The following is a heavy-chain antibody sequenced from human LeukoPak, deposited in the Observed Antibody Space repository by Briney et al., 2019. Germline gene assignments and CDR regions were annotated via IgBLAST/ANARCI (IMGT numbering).Heavy chain of an antibody. Sequence: PGGSLRLSCAASGFTFSSYAMHWVRQAPGKGLEWVAVISYDGSNKYYADSVKGRFTISRDNSKNTLYLQMNSLRAEDTAVYYCAKALESYLYYYYMDVWGKGTTVTVSS. CDR3: AKALESYLYYYYMDV. J-gene: IGHJ6*03. CDR2: ISYDGSNK. V-gene: IGHV3-30-3*01. CDR1: GFTFSSYA.